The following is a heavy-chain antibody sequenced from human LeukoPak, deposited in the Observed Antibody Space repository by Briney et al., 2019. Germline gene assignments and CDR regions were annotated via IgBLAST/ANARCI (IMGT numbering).Heavy chain of an antibody. CDR1: GGSFSGYY. V-gene: IGHV4-34*01. CDR3: ASLIAVAGIGSFDY. CDR2: INHSGST. J-gene: IGHJ4*02. Sequence: SETLSLTCAVYGGSFSGYYWSWIRQPPGKGLEWIGEINHSGSTNYNPSLKSRVTISVDTSKNQFSLKLSSVTAADTAVYYCASLIAVAGIGSFDYWGQGTLVTVSS. D-gene: IGHD6-19*01.